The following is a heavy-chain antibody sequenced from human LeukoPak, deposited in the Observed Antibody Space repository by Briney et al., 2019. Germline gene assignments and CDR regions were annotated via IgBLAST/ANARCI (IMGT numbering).Heavy chain of an antibody. D-gene: IGHD6-19*01. V-gene: IGHV3-30-3*01. CDR3: ASPDSSGWYHSPDY. Sequence: GGSLRLSCAASGFTFSSYAMHWVRQAPGKGLEWVAVISYDGSNKYYADSVKGRFTISRDNSKNTLYLQTNSLRAEDTAVYYCASPDSSGWYHSPDYWGQGTLVTVSS. CDR1: GFTFSSYA. CDR2: ISYDGSNK. J-gene: IGHJ4*02.